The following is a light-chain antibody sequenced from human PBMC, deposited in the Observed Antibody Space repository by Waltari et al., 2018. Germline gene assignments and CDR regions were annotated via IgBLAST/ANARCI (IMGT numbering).Light chain of an antibody. CDR2: EFS. Sequence: QSALTQPPSASGSPGPSVTISCTGTSSDIGLNNYVSWYQQHPGKAPKLIIYEFSNRPSGVPDRFSGSKSGNTAALTVSGLQPEDEADYYCTSNAGTTGVFGSGTKVTVL. CDR3: TSNAGTTGV. CDR1: SSDIGLNNY. V-gene: IGLV2-8*01. J-gene: IGLJ1*01.